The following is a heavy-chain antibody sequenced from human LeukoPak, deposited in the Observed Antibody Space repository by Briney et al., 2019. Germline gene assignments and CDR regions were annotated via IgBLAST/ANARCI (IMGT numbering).Heavy chain of an antibody. Sequence: GGSLRLSCAASGFTFSSYSMNWVRQAPGKGLEWVSYISSSSSTIYYADSVKGRFTISRDNAKNSLYLQMNSLRAEDTAVYYCARGVNSGYFDYCGQGTLVTVSS. CDR2: ISSSSSTI. CDR1: GFTFSSYS. D-gene: IGHD1-26*01. V-gene: IGHV3-48*01. J-gene: IGHJ4*02. CDR3: ARGVNSGYFDY.